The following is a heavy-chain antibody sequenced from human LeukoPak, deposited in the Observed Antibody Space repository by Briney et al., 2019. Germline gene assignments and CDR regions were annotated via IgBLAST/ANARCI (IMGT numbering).Heavy chain of an antibody. J-gene: IGHJ4*02. Sequence: SETLSLTCTVSGGSISSYYWSWIRQPPGKGLEWIGYIYYSGSSNYSPSLKSRVTISVDTSKNQFSLKLSSVTAADTAVYYCARDQWELPAYWGQGTLVTVSS. CDR2: IYYSGSS. D-gene: IGHD1-26*01. V-gene: IGHV4-59*01. CDR3: ARDQWELPAY. CDR1: GGSISSYY.